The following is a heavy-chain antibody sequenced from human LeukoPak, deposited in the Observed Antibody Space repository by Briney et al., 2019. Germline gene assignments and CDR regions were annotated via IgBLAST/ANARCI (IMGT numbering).Heavy chain of an antibody. CDR3: AKGPKLGIRGIFDY. CDR2: INPDGRDT. J-gene: IGHJ4*02. Sequence: GGSLRLSCVVSGFTFNRCWMNWVRQAPGKGLEWVAHINPDGRDTYYVDSVKGRFTISRDNAQNSMYLQMNSLGAEDTAVYYCAKGPKLGIRGIFDYWGQGTLVTVSS. D-gene: IGHD7-27*01. V-gene: IGHV3-7*01. CDR1: GFTFNRCW.